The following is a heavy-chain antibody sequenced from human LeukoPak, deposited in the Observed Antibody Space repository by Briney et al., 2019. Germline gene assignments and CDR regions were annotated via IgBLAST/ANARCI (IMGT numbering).Heavy chain of an antibody. V-gene: IGHV3-66*01. D-gene: IGHD3-10*01. CDR1: GFTVSSNY. Sequence: GGSLRLSCAASGFTVSSNYMTWVRQAPGKGLEWVSVIYSGGNTYYAESVKGRFTISRDNSKNTLYLQMNSLRDEDTAVYYCALTAYGSGNYYMDVWGKGTTVTISS. CDR3: ALTAYGSGNYYMDV. CDR2: IYSGGNT. J-gene: IGHJ6*03.